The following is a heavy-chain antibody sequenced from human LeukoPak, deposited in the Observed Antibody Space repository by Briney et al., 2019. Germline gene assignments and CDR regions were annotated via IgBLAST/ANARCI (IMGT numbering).Heavy chain of an antibody. CDR2: ISSGSDTI. J-gene: IGHJ4*02. CDR1: GFAFSSYN. V-gene: IGHV3-48*01. Sequence: PGGSLRLSCAASGFAFSSYNMNWVRQAPGKGLEWVSYISSGSDTIFYADSVKGRFTISRDNAKNSLYLQMNSLRAEDTAVYYCARPYCASTSCQTFEYWGQGTLVTVSS. D-gene: IGHD2-2*01. CDR3: ARPYCASTSCQTFEY.